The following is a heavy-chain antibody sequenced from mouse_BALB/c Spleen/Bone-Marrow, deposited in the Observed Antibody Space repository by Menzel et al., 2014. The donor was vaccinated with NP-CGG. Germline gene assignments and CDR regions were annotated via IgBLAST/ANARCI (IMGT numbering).Heavy chain of an antibody. V-gene: IGHV3-8*02. CDR1: GDSITSGY. D-gene: IGHD2-3*01. Sequence: EVQLQQSGPSLVKPSQTLSLSCSVTGDSITSGYWNWIRKFPGNKLEYMGYISYSGSTYYSPSLKSRISITRDTSKNXYYLQLNSVATEDTATYYCATYDGFYFDYWGQGTTLTVSS. J-gene: IGHJ2*01. CDR3: ATYDGFYFDY. CDR2: ISYSGST.